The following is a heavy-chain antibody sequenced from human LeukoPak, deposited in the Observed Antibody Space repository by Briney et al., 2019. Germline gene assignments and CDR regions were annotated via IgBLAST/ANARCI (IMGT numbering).Heavy chain of an antibody. CDR3: ARRLDY. Sequence: GGSLRLSCAVSGFTFSSYSMNWVRQALGKGLEWVSYISSSGTTIYYADSVKGRFTISRDNVKNSLYLQMNSLRADDTAVYYCARRLDYWGQGTLVTVSS. CDR2: ISSSGTTI. V-gene: IGHV3-48*01. CDR1: GFTFSSYS. J-gene: IGHJ4*02.